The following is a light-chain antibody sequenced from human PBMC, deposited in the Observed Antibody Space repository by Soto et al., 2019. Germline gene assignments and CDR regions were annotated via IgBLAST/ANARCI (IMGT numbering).Light chain of an antibody. CDR2: AAT. J-gene: IGKJ2*01. V-gene: IGKV3-11*01. CDR1: QSVSNY. Sequence: EIVLTQSPATLSLSPGERATLSCRASQSVSNYLSWFQQKPGQPPRLLIYAATNRAPGIPARFSGSGSGTDFTLTISSLEPEDFAVYFCQQDSSRPQTFGQWTKLEMK. CDR3: QQDSSRPQT.